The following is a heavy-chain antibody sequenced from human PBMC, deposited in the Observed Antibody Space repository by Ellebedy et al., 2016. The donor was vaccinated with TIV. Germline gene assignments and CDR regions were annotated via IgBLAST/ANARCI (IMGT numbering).Heavy chain of an antibody. D-gene: IGHD5-12*01. Sequence: GESLKISCAASGFTFGSTEMTWVRQAPGKGLEWISYISGIDGTTYYADSVKGRFTISRDNARNSLYLQMNSLRAEDTAVYYCARVFGGYDYTDSWGQGAQVSVSS. CDR1: GFTFGSTE. CDR2: ISGIDGTT. V-gene: IGHV3-48*03. CDR3: ARVFGGYDYTDS. J-gene: IGHJ4*02.